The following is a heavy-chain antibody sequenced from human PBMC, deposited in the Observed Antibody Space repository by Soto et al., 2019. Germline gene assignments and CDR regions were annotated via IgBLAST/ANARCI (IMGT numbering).Heavy chain of an antibody. CDR1: GCTFTSYG. CDR2: ISAYNGNT. V-gene: IGHV1-18*04. D-gene: IGHD3-3*01. CDR3: ARDRGITIFGVVIMASHDAFDI. Sequence: ASVKGSCKASGCTFTSYGISWGRQAPGQGLEWMGWISAYNGNTNYAQKLQGRVTMTTDTSTSTAYMELRSLRSDDTAVYYCARDRGITIFGVVIMASHDAFDIWGQGTMVTVSS. J-gene: IGHJ3*02.